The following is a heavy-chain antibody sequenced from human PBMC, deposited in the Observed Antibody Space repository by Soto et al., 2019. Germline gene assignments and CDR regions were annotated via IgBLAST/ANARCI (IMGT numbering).Heavy chain of an antibody. Sequence: GASVKVSWKVAGYALTELSMHWGRQAPGKGLEWMGGFDPEDGETIYAQKFQGRVTMTEDTSTDTAYMELSSLRSEDTAVYYCVTERPPNKYAEYFDYWGQGTLVTVSS. V-gene: IGHV1-24*01. CDR3: VTERPPNKYAEYFDY. D-gene: IGHD2-2*01. CDR2: FDPEDGET. CDR1: GYALTELS. J-gene: IGHJ4*02.